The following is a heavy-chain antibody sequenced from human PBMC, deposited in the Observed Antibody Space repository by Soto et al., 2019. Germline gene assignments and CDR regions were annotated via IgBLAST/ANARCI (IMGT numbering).Heavy chain of an antibody. Sequence: QAQLVQSGAEVKKPGASVKVSCNASGYTFTSYAISWVRQAPGQGLEWMGWMSTYNGNTKYAQRFQGRATMTTDASTTTGYLKLRNLTSDDTSVYYCARDLGPGVALGVFYCFNPWGQGTLVTVSS. CDR1: GYTFTSYA. V-gene: IGHV1-18*01. CDR3: ARDLGPGVALGVFYCFNP. J-gene: IGHJ5*02. D-gene: IGHD3-16*01. CDR2: MSTYNGNT.